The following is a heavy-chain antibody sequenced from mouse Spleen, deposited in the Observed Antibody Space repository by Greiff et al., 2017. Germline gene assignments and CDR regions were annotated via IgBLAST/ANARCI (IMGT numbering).Heavy chain of an antibody. J-gene: IGHJ1*01. D-gene: IGHD2-1*01. CDR1: GFTFSNYW. V-gene: IGHV6-6*02. CDR3: TRRDYGNLYWYFDV. Sequence: EVQLVESGGGLVQPGGSMKLSCVASGFTFSNYWMNWVRQSPEKGLEWVAEIRLKSNNYATHYAESVKGRFTISRDDSKSSVYLQMNNLRAEDTGIYYCTRRDYGNLYWYFDVWGAGTTVTVSS. CDR2: IRLKSNNYAT.